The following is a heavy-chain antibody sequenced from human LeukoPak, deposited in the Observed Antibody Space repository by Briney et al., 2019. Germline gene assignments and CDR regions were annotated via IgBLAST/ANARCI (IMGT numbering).Heavy chain of an antibody. CDR3: ARFIAAPYYFDY. J-gene: IGHJ4*02. V-gene: IGHV3-23*01. Sequence: GGSLRLSCEASGFTFSSYAMGWVRQAPGKGLEWVSAISGSGGSTYYADSVKGRLTISRDNSKNTLYLQMNSLRAEDTAVYYCARFIAAPYYFDYWGRGTLVTVSS. CDR1: GFTFSSYA. CDR2: ISGSGGST. D-gene: IGHD6-13*01.